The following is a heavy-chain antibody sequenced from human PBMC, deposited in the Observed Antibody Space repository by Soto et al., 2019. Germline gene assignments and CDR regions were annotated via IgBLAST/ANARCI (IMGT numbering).Heavy chain of an antibody. Sequence: QVQLVQSGAEVKKPGSSVKVSCKASGGTFSSYTISWVRQAPGQGLEWMGRIIPILGIANYAQKFQGRVTSTGNKATSEPYMELRSLSSEDTALYDCARDRGGVRGVILYFAYWGQGTLVTVS. J-gene: IGHJ4*02. CDR3: ARDRGGVRGVILYFAY. CDR2: IIPILGIA. CDR1: GGTFSSYT. V-gene: IGHV1-69*08. D-gene: IGHD3-10*01.